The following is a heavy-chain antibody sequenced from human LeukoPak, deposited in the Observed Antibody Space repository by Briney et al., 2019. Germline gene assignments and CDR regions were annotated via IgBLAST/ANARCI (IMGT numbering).Heavy chain of an antibody. D-gene: IGHD3-10*01. CDR3: ARWVPHGFDV. CDR2: IYISGTT. CDR1: GGSISSSY. J-gene: IGHJ3*01. Sequence: SETLSLTRTVSGGSISSSYWSWIRQPAGKGLEWIGRIYISGTTNYNPSLKSRVTMSVDTSKNQFSLKVTSVTAADTAVYYCARWVPHGFDVWGQGTMVTVSS. V-gene: IGHV4-4*07.